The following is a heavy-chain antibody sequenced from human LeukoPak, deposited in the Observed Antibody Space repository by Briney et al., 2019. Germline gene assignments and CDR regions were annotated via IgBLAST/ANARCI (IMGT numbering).Heavy chain of an antibody. D-gene: IGHD4-17*01. J-gene: IGHJ5*02. CDR1: GFTFSSYS. CDR3: ARAFSDDYGDVYNWFDP. V-gene: IGHV3-21*01. CDR2: ISSSSSYI. Sequence: GGSLRLSCAASGFTFSSYSMNWVRQAPGKGLEWVSSISSSSSYIYYADSVKGRFTISRDNAKNSLYLQMNSLRAEDTAVYYCARAFSDDYGDVYNWFDPWGQGTLVTVPS.